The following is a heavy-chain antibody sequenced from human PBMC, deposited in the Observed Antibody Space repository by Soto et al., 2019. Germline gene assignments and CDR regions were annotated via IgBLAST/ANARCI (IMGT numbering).Heavy chain of an antibody. CDR3: ARGRIPSAIFDWFDP. CDR2: IWSDGSTE. CDR1: GFTFDRYG. Sequence: GGSLRLSCAASGFTFDRYGMHWVRQAPGKGLEWVAVIWSDGSTEYYADSVKGRFTISRDNSKNTMYLQMNSLRGEDTGVYCCARGRIPSAIFDWFDPWGQGTLVTVSS. D-gene: IGHD2-2*01. J-gene: IGHJ5*02. V-gene: IGHV3-33*01.